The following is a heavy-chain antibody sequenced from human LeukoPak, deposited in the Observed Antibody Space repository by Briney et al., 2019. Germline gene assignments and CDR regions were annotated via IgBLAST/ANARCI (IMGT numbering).Heavy chain of an antibody. CDR1: GFTFSSYA. V-gene: IGHV3-30-3*01. Sequence: GGSLRLSCAASGFTFSSYAMHWVRQAPGKGLEWVAVISYDGSNKYYADSVKGRFTISRDNSKNTLYLQMNSLRAEDTAVYYCASGLGSLLYWGQGTLVTVSS. D-gene: IGHD5-12*01. CDR2: ISYDGSNK. J-gene: IGHJ4*02. CDR3: ASGLGSLLY.